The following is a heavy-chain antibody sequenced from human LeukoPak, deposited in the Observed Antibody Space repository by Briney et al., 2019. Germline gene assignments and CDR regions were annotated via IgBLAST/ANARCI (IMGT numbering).Heavy chain of an antibody. Sequence: GGSLRLSCAASGFTFSSYSIHWVRQAPGKGLEWVAVVSYDGSSENYADSVKGRFTISRVNSKNTLYLQMNSLRAEDTAVYYCARDRVLYFYYGMDVWGQGTTVTVSS. D-gene: IGHD2-21*01. J-gene: IGHJ6*02. CDR3: ARDRVLYFYYGMDV. CDR1: GFTFSSYS. V-gene: IGHV3-30-3*01. CDR2: VSYDGSSE.